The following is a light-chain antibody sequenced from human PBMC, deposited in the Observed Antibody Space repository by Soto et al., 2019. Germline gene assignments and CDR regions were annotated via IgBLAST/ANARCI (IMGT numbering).Light chain of an antibody. V-gene: IGKV3-15*01. CDR1: QSVTSN. J-gene: IGKJ1*01. Sequence: VVMTQSPATLSVSPGERATLSCRASQSVTSNLAWYQQKPGQAPRLLIYDASTRATGIPARFSGSGSGTDFTLTISGLQSEDFAVYYCQQYNNWPQTFGQGTKWIS. CDR2: DAS. CDR3: QQYNNWPQT.